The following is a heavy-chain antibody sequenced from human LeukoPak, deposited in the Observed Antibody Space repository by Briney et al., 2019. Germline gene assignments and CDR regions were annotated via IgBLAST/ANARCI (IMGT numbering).Heavy chain of an antibody. CDR3: ARHGMDERSQLPFYH. V-gene: IGHV4-34*01. CDR1: GASFGGFS. Sequence: SETLSLTCAVYGASFGGFSWSWIRQPPGKGLEWIGEINHSGSTNYNPSLKSRVTISVDTSKNQFSLKLSSVTAADTAVYYCARHGMDERSQLPFYHWGQGTLVTVSS. D-gene: IGHD2-2*01. CDR2: INHSGST. J-gene: IGHJ4*02.